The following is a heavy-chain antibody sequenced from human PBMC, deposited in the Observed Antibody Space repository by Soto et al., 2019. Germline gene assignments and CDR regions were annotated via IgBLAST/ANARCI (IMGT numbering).Heavy chain of an antibody. Sequence: GASVKVSCKASGGTFSSYTISWVRQAPGQGLEWMGRIIPILGIANYAQKFQGRVTITADKSMSTAYMELSSLRSEDTAVYYCATPPGYSSSADFGAFDIWGQGTKVTVSS. D-gene: IGHD6-13*01. CDR2: IIPILGIA. V-gene: IGHV1-69*02. J-gene: IGHJ3*02. CDR1: GGTFSSYT. CDR3: ATPPGYSSSADFGAFDI.